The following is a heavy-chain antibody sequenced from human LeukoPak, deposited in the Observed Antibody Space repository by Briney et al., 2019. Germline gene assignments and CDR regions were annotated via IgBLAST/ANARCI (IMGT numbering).Heavy chain of an antibody. J-gene: IGHJ5*02. V-gene: IGHV3-7*01. CDR3: ARGRTAGSGWYLRIKDWVDP. D-gene: IGHD6-19*01. CDR1: GFTFSSYW. CDR2: IKKDGSEK. Sequence: AGGSLRLSCAASGFTFSSYWMSWVRQAPGKGLEWVANIKKDGSEKYYVDSVKGRFTISRDNAKKSLYLQMNSLGAEDTAVYYCARGRTAGSGWYLRIKDWVDPWGQGTLVTVSS.